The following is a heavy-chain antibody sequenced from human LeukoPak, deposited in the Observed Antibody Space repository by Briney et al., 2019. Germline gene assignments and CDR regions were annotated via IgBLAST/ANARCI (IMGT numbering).Heavy chain of an antibody. CDR2: IYSGGST. J-gene: IGHJ6*02. CDR3: ARDLPSDSMDYDFWSGYPLYYYGMDV. CDR1: GFTVSSNY. D-gene: IGHD3-3*01. V-gene: IGHV3-66*01. Sequence: GGSLRLSCAASGFTVSSNYMSWVRQAPGKGLEWVSVIYSGGSTYYADSVKGRFTISRDNSKNTLYLQMNSLRAEDTAVYYCARDLPSDSMDYDFWSGYPLYYYGMDVWGQGTTVTVSS.